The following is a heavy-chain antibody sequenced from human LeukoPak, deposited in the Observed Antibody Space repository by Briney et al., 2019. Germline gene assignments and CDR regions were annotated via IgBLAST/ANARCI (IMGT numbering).Heavy chain of an antibody. D-gene: IGHD2/OR15-2a*01. J-gene: IGHJ5*02. Sequence: SETLSLTCTVSGGSISSGSYYWGWIRQPPGKGLEWIGTIYYSGSTYYNPSLRSRVTISVDTSKNQFSLKLRSVTAADTAVYYCARDVQGTYCDSTNCYNWFDPWGQGALVTVSS. V-gene: IGHV4-39*07. CDR1: GGSISSGSYY. CDR2: IYYSGST. CDR3: ARDVQGTYCDSTNCYNWFDP.